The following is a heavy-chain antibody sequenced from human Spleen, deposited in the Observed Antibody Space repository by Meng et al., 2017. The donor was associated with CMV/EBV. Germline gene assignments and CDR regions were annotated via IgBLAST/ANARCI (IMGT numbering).Heavy chain of an antibody. CDR3: ARKNYYDISGHSFDI. J-gene: IGHJ3*02. V-gene: IGHV4-34*01. CDR1: GGAFSGYY. CDR2: NNQSGST. D-gene: IGHD3-22*01. Sequence: SETLSLTCAVYGGAFSGYYWSWIRQPPGKGLEWIGENNQSGSTNCNPTLKSRVTISVDTSKNHFSLNLTSVTATDTAVYYCARKNYYDISGHSFDIWGQGTMFTVSS.